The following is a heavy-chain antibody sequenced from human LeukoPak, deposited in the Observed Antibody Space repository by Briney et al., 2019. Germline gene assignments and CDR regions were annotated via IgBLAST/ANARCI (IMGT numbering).Heavy chain of an antibody. V-gene: IGHV3-21*04. CDR3: AKDLSYGSDYFDY. J-gene: IGHJ4*02. CDR1: GFTFSSYS. CDR2: ISSSSSYI. Sequence: GGSLRLSCAASGFTFSSYSMNWVRQAPGKGLEWVSSISSSSSYIYYADSVKGRFTISRDNAKNSLYLQMNSLRAEDTAVYYCAKDLSYGSDYFDYWGQGTLVTVSS. D-gene: IGHD5-18*01.